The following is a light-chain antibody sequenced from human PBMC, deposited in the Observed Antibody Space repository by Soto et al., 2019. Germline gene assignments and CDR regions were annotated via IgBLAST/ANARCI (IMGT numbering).Light chain of an antibody. CDR2: DAS. J-gene: IGKJ2*01. CDR1: HNITIY. CDR3: QLRTNWPPNT. Sequence: VVLTQSPATLSLSPGETASLSCRASHNITIYLAWYQQKLGQPSRLLIYDASNRATGIPARFSGSGSGTDFTHTVSSLEPDDFTTYYCQLRTNWPPNTFGQGTKLEMK. V-gene: IGKV3-11*01.